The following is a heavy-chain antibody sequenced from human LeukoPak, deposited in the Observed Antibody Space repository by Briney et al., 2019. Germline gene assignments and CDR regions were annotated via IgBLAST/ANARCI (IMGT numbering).Heavy chain of an antibody. D-gene: IGHD6-6*01. CDR2: ISGNSVST. J-gene: IGHJ4*02. V-gene: IGHV3-23*01. CDR3: ARDQAARYIDH. Sequence: GGSLRLSCAASGFTFSSYAMSWVRHAPEKGLEWVSGISGNSVSTYYADSVKGRFTISRDNSKNTLFLQMSNLRAEDTAVYYCARDQAARYIDHWGQGTLVTVSS. CDR1: GFTFSSYA.